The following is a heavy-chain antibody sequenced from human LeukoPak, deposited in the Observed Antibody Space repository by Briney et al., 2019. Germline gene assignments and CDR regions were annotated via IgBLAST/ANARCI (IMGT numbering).Heavy chain of an antibody. CDR1: GGSISSGSYY. D-gene: IGHD6-19*01. J-gene: IGHJ5*02. CDR2: INASGST. V-gene: IGHV4-61*02. Sequence: SGTLSLTCTVSGGSISSGSYYWSWIRQPAGKGLEWIGRINASGSTDYNPSLKSRVTISVDTSKNQFSLKLTSVTAADTAVYYCARDRGSSGWNDHWGQGTLVTVSS. CDR3: ARDRGSSGWNDH.